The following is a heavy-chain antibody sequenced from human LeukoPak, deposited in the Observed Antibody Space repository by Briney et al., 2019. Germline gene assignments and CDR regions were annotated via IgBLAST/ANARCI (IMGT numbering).Heavy chain of an antibody. D-gene: IGHD3-3*01. CDR3: ARALRFLEWLFPDYYYYYMDV. CDR1: GYTFTSYG. V-gene: IGHV1-69*13. J-gene: IGHJ6*03. Sequence: ASVKVSCKASGYTFTSYGISWVRQAPGQGLEWMGGIIPIFGTANYAQKFQGRVTITADESTSTAYMELSSLRSEDTAVYYCARALRFLEWLFPDYYYYYMDVWGKGTTVTVSS. CDR2: IIPIFGTA.